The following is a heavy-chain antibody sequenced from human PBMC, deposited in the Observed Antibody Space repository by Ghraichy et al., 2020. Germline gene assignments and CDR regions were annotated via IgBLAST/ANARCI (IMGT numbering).Heavy chain of an antibody. CDR3: ARGPYSSGWFRL. CDR2: IYYSGST. CDR1: GGSISSYY. Sequence: SETLSLTCTVSGGSISSYYWSWIRQPPGKGLEWIGYIYYSGSTNYNPSLKSRVTISVDTSKNQFSLKLSSVTAADTAVYYCARGPYSSGWFRLWGQGTMVTVSS. J-gene: IGHJ3*01. D-gene: IGHD6-19*01. V-gene: IGHV4-59*08.